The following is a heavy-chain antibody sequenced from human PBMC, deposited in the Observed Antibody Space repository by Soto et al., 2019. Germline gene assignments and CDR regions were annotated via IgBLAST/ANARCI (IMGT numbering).Heavy chain of an antibody. CDR2: IYYSGST. Sequence: SETLSLTCTVSGSSISSYYWTWIRQPPGKGLEWIGYIYYSGSTNYNPSLKSRVTISLDTSKNQSSLKLSSVTAADRAVYYCSYSSSWYYFDYWGQGTLVTVSS. CDR1: GSSISSYY. D-gene: IGHD6-13*01. CDR3: SYSSSWYYFDY. V-gene: IGHV4-59*01. J-gene: IGHJ4*02.